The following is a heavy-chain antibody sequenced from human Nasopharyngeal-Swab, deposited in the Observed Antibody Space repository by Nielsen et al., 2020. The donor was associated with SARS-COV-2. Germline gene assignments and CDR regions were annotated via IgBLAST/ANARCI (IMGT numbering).Heavy chain of an antibody. Sequence: WIRQPPGKGLEWVGRIKSNSDCGTTDYTAPVKGKFTISSDDSKNTLYLQMNSLKTEDTAVYYCTAVRFHCSGTNCYRWFDPWGQGTLVTVSS. D-gene: IGHD2-2*01. CDR3: TAVRFHCSGTNCYRWFDP. J-gene: IGHJ5*02. V-gene: IGHV3-15*01. CDR2: IKSNSDCGTT.